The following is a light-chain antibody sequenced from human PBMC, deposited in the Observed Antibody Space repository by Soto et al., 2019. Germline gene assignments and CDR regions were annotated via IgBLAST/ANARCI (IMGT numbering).Light chain of an antibody. J-gene: IGLJ1*01. CDR2: AVN. CDR3: NLYVGRSTSFV. V-gene: IGLV2-18*01. Sequence: SALTQPPSVSGSPGQSVSISCTGASSDVGTYISVSWYQQPPGTAPKLIIYAVNNRPSGVPDRFSGSKSGNTASLTISGLQAEDESDYYQNLYVGRSTSFVYATAPQVTVL. CDR1: SSDVGTYIS.